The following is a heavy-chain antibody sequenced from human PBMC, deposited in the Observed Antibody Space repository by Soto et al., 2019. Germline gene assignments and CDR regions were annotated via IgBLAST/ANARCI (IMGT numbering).Heavy chain of an antibody. CDR3: ARVLPYDVWGGYYPSDAFCI. CDR2: IYTSGST. J-gene: IGHJ3*02. Sequence: SETLSLTCTVSGGSISSYYWSWIRRPAGKGLEWIGRIYTSGSTNYNPSLKSRVTMPVDTSKNQFSLKLSSVTAADTAVYYCARVLPYDVWGGYYPSDAFCIWGQGRMVA. CDR1: GGSISSYY. V-gene: IGHV4-4*07. D-gene: IGHD3-3*01.